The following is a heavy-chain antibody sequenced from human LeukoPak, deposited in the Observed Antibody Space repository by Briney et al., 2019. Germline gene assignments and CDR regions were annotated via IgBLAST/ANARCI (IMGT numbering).Heavy chain of an antibody. CDR2: IYNSGST. D-gene: IGHD6-13*01. CDR1: GGSISGYY. J-gene: IGHJ4*02. Sequence: SETLSLTCSVSGGSISGYYWGWIRQPPGKGLEWIGYIYNSGSTNYNPFLKSRVTISVVTSKNQLSLKLKSVTAADTAVYYCARAAHYSSRNFDFWGQGTLVTVSS. CDR3: ARAAHYSSRNFDF. V-gene: IGHV4-59*01.